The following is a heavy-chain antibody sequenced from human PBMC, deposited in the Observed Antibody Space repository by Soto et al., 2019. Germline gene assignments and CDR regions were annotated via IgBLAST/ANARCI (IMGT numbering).Heavy chain of an antibody. V-gene: IGHV3-30-3*01. CDR1: GCTFSSYA. D-gene: IGHD6-13*01. J-gene: IGHJ4*02. CDR3: AREGHSSSWYGDYFDY. Sequence: PGGSLRLSCAASGCTFSSYAMHWVRQAPGKGLEWVAVISYDGSNKYYADSVKGRFTISRDNSKNTLYLQMNSLRAEDTAVYYCAREGHSSSWYGDYFDYWGQGTLVTVSS. CDR2: ISYDGSNK.